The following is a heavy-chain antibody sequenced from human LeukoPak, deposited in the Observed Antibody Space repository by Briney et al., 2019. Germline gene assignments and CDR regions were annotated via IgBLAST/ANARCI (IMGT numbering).Heavy chain of an antibody. D-gene: IGHD2-2*02. CDR3: ARDPYCSTTSCYSGYNWFDP. J-gene: IGHJ5*02. CDR2: INPNSGGT. V-gene: IGHV1-2*02. Sequence: ASVKVSCTASGYTFTCFYMHWVRQAPGQGLEWMGWINPNSGGTNYAQKFQGRVIMTRDTSISTAYMELSSLRSDDTAVYYCARDPYCSTTSCYSGYNWFDPWGQGTLVTVSS. CDR1: GYTFTCFY.